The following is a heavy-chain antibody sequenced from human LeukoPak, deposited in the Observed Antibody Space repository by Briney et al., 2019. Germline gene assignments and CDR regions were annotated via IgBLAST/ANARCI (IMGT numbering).Heavy chain of an antibody. Sequence: ASVKVSCKVSGYSLSGLSMHWVRQAPGKGLEWMGGFDPEDGETVYAQEYQGRVTMTEDTSTDTAYMDLTSLGSEDTAVYYCATIEPIMGVTHPTSPFDYWGQGTLVAVSS. J-gene: IGHJ4*02. V-gene: IGHV1-24*01. D-gene: IGHD1-26*01. CDR1: GYSLSGLS. CDR2: FDPEDGET. CDR3: ATIEPIMGVTHPTSPFDY.